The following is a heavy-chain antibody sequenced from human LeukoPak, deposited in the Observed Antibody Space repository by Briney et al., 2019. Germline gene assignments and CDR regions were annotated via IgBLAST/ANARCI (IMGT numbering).Heavy chain of an antibody. J-gene: IGHJ5*02. D-gene: IGHD6-25*01. V-gene: IGHV5-51*01. CDR1: GYRFTSYW. CDR3: ARRTDSGWKWFDP. Sequence: GESLKISCKASGYRFTSYWIGWVRQMPGKGLEWMGVIHPGEYERRYSPSFEGQVTISADKSISTAYMQWSSLKASDTAMYYCARRTDSGWKWFDPWGQGTQVTVSS. CDR2: IHPGEYER.